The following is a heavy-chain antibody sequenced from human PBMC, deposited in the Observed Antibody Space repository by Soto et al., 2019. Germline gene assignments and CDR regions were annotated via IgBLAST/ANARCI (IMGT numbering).Heavy chain of an antibody. CDR3: ARDKITGLFDY. CDR2: IYYSGST. V-gene: IGHV4-59*01. D-gene: IGHD2-8*02. Sequence: SETLSLTCTVSGGSISSYCWSWIRQPPGKGLEWIGYIYYSGSTNYNPSLKSRVTISVDTSKNQFSLKLSSVTAADTAVYYCARDKITGLFDYWGQGTLVTV. J-gene: IGHJ4*02. CDR1: GGSISSYC.